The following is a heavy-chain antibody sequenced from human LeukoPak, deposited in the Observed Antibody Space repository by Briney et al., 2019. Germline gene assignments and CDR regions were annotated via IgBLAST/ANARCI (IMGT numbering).Heavy chain of an antibody. D-gene: IGHD3-22*01. CDR2: ISGSGSTT. J-gene: IGHJ3*01. CDR1: GLTFSSFA. V-gene: IGHV3-23*01. Sequence: PGGSLRLSCAASGLTFSSFAMTWVRQAPGKGLEWVSGISGSGSTTYYADSVKGRFTISRDNSKNTLYLQMNSLRVEDTAIYYCAKGGRWDYYDSSHWVQGTMVTVSS. CDR3: AKGGRWDYYDSSH.